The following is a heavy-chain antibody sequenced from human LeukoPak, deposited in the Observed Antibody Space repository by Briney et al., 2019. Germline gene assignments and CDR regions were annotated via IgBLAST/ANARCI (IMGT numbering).Heavy chain of an antibody. V-gene: IGHV4-34*01. J-gene: IGHJ4*02. CDR1: GGSFSGYY. CDR3: ATVGPRVTVTTD. CDR2: IYYSGST. D-gene: IGHD4-17*01. Sequence: SETLSLTCAVYGGSFSGYYWSWIRQPPGKGLEWIGSIYYSGSTYYNPSLKSRATISVDTSKNQFSLKLSSVTAADTAVYYCATVGPRVTVTTDWGQGTLVTVSS.